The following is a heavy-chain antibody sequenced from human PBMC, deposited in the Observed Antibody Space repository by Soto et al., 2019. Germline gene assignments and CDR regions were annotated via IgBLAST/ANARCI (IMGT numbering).Heavy chain of an antibody. CDR2: TYYRSKWHN. J-gene: IGHJ4*02. Sequence: SQTLSLTCVISGDSVSSNSAAWNWIRQSPSRGLEWLGRTYYRSKWHNDYAVSVKSRITINPDTSQKQVSLELTSVTAADTAVYYCARVVIRMAIQSIDSWGPGSLVTVSS. CDR1: GDSVSSNSAA. D-gene: IGHD2-15*01. CDR3: ARVVIRMAIQSIDS. V-gene: IGHV6-1*01.